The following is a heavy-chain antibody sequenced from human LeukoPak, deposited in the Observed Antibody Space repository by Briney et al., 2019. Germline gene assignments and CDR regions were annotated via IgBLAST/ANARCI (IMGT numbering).Heavy chain of an antibody. D-gene: IGHD3-22*01. CDR1: GFTFSDYY. CDR2: ISSSGSTI. Sequence: GGSLRLSCAASGFTFSDYYMSWIRQAPGKGLEWVSYISSSGSTIYYADSVKGRFTISRDNAKNSLYLQMNSLRAEDTAVYYCARDLWGYYDSSGYYDLGYFDSWGQGTLVTVSS. V-gene: IGHV3-11*04. J-gene: IGHJ4*02. CDR3: ARDLWGYYDSSGYYDLGYFDS.